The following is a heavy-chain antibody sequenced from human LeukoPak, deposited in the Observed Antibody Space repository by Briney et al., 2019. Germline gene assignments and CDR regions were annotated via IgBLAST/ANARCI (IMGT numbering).Heavy chain of an antibody. CDR3: VVTTLGG. J-gene: IGHJ4*02. Sequence: PGGSLRLSCAASGFTFSSYAMHWVRQAPGKGLEWVAFIRYDGSNKYYADSVKGRFTISRDNSKNTLYLQMNSLTVEDTAVYYGVVTTLGGWGQGTLVTVSS. CDR2: IRYDGSNK. V-gene: IGHV3-30*02. D-gene: IGHD3-16*01. CDR1: GFTFSSYA.